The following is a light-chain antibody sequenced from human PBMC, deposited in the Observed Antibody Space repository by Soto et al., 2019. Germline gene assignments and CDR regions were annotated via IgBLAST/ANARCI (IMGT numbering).Light chain of an antibody. CDR1: QYISTK. CDR2: GAF. CDR3: QQYGDSPWT. J-gene: IGKJ1*01. Sequence: VLTQSPDSLSLSPGERATLSCRASQYISTKLAWYQQKPGQAPRLLFSGAFNRATDTPDRFSGSGSGTDFTLIISGVEAEDFAMSYCQQYGDSPWTFGQWTRV. V-gene: IGKV3-20*01.